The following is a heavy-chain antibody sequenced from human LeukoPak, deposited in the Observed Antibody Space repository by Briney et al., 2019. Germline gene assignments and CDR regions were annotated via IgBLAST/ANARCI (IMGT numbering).Heavy chain of an antibody. D-gene: IGHD3-16*02. Sequence: SETLSLTCTVSGGSISSYYWSWIRQPPGKGLEWIGYIYYSGSTNYNPSLKSRVTISVDTSKNQFSLKLSSVTAADTAVYYCARETRTDYDYVWGNYRPEIVYFDYWGQGTLVTVSS. CDR2: IYYSGST. J-gene: IGHJ4*02. CDR1: GGSISSYY. V-gene: IGHV4-59*01. CDR3: ARETRTDYDYVWGNYRPEIVYFDY.